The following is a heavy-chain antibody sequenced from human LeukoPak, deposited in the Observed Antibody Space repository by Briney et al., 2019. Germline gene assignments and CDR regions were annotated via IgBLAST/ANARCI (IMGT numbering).Heavy chain of an antibody. CDR3: RSGWYAAGWFDP. V-gene: IGHV4-34*01. Sequence: PSETLSLTCAVYGGSFSGYYWSRIRQPPGKGLEWIGSIYYSGSTYYNPSLKSRVTISVDTSKNQFSLKLSSVTAADTAVYYCRSGWYAAGWFDPWGQGTLVTVSS. CDR2: IYYSGST. CDR1: GGSFSGYY. D-gene: IGHD6-19*01. J-gene: IGHJ5*02.